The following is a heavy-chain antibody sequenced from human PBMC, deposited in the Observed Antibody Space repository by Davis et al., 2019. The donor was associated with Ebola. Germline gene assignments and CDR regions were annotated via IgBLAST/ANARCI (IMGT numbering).Heavy chain of an antibody. V-gene: IGHV1-69*02. D-gene: IGHD6-13*01. J-gene: IGHJ6*04. CDR3: ARAQDSSSWSDLYYYYGMDV. CDR1: GGTFSSYT. Sequence: SVKVSCKASGGTFSSYTISWVRQAPGQGLEWMGRIIPILGIANYAQKFQGRVTITADKSTSTAYMELSSLRSEDTAVYYCARAQDSSSWSDLYYYYGMDVWGKGTTVTVSS. CDR2: IIPILGIA.